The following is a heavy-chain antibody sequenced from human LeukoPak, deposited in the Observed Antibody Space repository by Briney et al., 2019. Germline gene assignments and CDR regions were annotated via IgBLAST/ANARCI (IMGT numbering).Heavy chain of an antibody. CDR1: GFTFSSYW. J-gene: IGHJ4*02. CDR3: ASLATIRGAFAW. V-gene: IGHV3-7*03. CDR2: IKQDGSEK. Sequence: GGSLRLSCAASGFTFSSYWMSWVRQAPGKGLEWVANIKQDGSEKYYVHYVKGRFTISRDNAKNSLYLQMNSLRAEDTAVYYCASLATIRGAFAWWGQGTLATVSS. D-gene: IGHD5-12*01.